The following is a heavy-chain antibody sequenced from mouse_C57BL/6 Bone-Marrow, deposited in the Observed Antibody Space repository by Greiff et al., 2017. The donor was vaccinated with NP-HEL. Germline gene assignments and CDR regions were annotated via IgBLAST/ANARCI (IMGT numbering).Heavy chain of an antibody. D-gene: IGHD2-4*01. V-gene: IGHV1-50*01. CDR3: ARGGLRPWFAD. Sequence: QVQLKQPGAELVKPGASVKLSCKASGYTFTSYWMQWVKQRPGQGLEWIGEIDPSDSYTNYNQKFKGKATLTVDTSSSTAYMQLSSLTSEDSAVYYCARGGLRPWFADWGQGTLVTVSA. CDR2: IDPSDSYT. CDR1: GYTFTSYW. J-gene: IGHJ3*01.